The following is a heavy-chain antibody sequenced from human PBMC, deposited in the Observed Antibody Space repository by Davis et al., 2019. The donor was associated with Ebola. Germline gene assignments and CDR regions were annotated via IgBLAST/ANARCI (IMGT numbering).Heavy chain of an antibody. CDR2: ISSSSSTI. CDR3: ARGGQGLWFGELLYPFDY. V-gene: IGHV3-48*04. D-gene: IGHD3-10*01. CDR1: GFTFSSYS. J-gene: IGHJ4*02. Sequence: GESLKISCAASGFTFSSYSMNWVRQAPGKGLEWVSYISSSSSTIYYADSVKGRFTISRDNAKNSLYLQMNSLRAEDTAVYYCARGGQGLWFGELLYPFDYWGQGTLVTVSS.